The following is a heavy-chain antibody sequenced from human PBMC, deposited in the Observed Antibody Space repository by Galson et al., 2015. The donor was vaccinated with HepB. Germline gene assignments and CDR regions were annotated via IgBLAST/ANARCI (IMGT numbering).Heavy chain of an antibody. CDR1: GFAFDTHA. J-gene: IGHJ5*01. D-gene: IGHD5-18*01. Sequence: APRLSCAAAGFAFDTHAMSWVRQAPGRGLEWITGISGNCHSTFYADSVKGRFTVSRDNSYKMLYLQMNSLRAEDAGLYFCAKGYGLFDSWGQGILVTVSS. CDR2: ISGNCHST. V-gene: IGHV3-23*01. CDR3: AKGYGLFDS.